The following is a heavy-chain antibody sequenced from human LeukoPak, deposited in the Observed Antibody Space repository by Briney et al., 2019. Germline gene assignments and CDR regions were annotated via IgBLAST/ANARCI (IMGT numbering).Heavy chain of an antibody. D-gene: IGHD3-10*01. Sequence: GGSLRLSCAASGFTFSSYEMNWVRQVPGRGLEWVSYISSSGSTIYYADSVKGRFTISRDNAKNSLYLQMNSLRAEDTAVYYCARDLTMGAFDIWGQGTMVTVSS. J-gene: IGHJ3*02. CDR3: ARDLTMGAFDI. CDR2: ISSSGSTI. V-gene: IGHV3-48*03. CDR1: GFTFSSYE.